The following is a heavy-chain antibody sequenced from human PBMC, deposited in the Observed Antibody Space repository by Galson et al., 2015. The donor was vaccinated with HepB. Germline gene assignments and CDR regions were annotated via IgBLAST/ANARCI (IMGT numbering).Heavy chain of an antibody. V-gene: IGHV1-18*01. Sequence: SVKVSCKASGYTFTSYGISWVRQAPGQGLEWMGWISNYKGNTNYAQKVQGRVTMTTDTSTSTAYMELRSLRSDDTAVYYCARDGRVDYTFLRYNWFDPWGQGTLVIVSS. CDR1: GYTFTSYG. D-gene: IGHD4-11*01. CDR3: ARDGRVDYTFLRYNWFDP. J-gene: IGHJ5*02. CDR2: ISNYKGNT.